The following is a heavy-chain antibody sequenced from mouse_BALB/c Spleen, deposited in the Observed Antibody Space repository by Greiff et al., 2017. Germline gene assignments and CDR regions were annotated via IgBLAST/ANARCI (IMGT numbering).Heavy chain of an antibody. J-gene: IGHJ3*01. CDR1: GYTFTSYY. D-gene: IGHD1-2*01. CDR2: IYPGNVNT. CDR3: AREGFYYGYVAY. Sequence: QVQLKQSGPELVKPGASVRISCKASGYTFTSYYIHWVKQRPGQGLEWIGWIYPGNVNTKYNEKFKGKATLTADKSSSTAYMQLSSLTSEDSAVYFCAREGFYYGYVAYWGQGTLVTVSA. V-gene: IGHV1S56*01.